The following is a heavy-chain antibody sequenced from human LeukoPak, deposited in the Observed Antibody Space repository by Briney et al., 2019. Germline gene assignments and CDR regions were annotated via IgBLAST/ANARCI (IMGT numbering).Heavy chain of an antibody. J-gene: IGHJ4*02. CDR1: GGSISSSNW. CDR2: IYYSGTD. V-gene: IGHV4-4*02. CDR3: ARLNGNFQDFYDY. D-gene: IGHD1-7*01. Sequence: SETLSLTCAVSGGSISSSNWWSWLRQPPGKGLQWIGHIYYSGTDFYNPSLKSRVTISVDTSKNQFSLKLTSVTAADTALYYCARLNGNFQDFYDYWGQGTLVTVSS.